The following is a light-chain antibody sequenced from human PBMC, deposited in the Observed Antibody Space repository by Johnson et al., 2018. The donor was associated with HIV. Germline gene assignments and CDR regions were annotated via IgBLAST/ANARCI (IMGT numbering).Light chain of an antibody. Sequence: QSVLTQPPSVSAAPGQKVTISCSGSSSNIGNNYVSWYQQLPGTAPKLLIYDNNKRPSGIPDRFSGSKSDTSATLGITGLQTGDEADYYCGPWDSSLSASVFGTGTKVTVL. V-gene: IGLV1-51*01. CDR2: DNN. CDR3: GPWDSSLSASV. CDR1: SSNIGNNY. J-gene: IGLJ1*01.